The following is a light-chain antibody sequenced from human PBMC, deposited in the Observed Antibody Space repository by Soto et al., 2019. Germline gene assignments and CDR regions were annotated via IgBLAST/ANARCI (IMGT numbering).Light chain of an antibody. V-gene: IGLV1-40*01. J-gene: IGLJ2*01. CDR1: SSNIGAGYD. Sequence: QSLLTQPPSVSGAPGQRVTISCTGSSSNIGAGYDVHWYQQLPGTAPKLLIYGNSNRPSGVPDRFSGSKSGTSASLAITGLQAEDEADDYCQSYDSSLSGHVVFGGGPKLTVL. CDR2: GNS. CDR3: QSYDSSLSGHVV.